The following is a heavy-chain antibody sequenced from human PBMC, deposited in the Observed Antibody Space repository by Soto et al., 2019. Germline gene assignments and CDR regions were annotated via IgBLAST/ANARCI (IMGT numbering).Heavy chain of an antibody. CDR2: IIPILGIA. Sequence: ASVKVSCKASGGTFSSYTISWVRQAPGQGLEWMGRIIPILGIANYAQKFQGRVTITADKSTSTAYMELSSLRSEDTAVYYCARSPIKSYGDHALDYWGQGTLVTVSS. J-gene: IGHJ4*02. V-gene: IGHV1-69*02. CDR3: ARSPIKSYGDHALDY. CDR1: GGTFSSYT. D-gene: IGHD4-17*01.